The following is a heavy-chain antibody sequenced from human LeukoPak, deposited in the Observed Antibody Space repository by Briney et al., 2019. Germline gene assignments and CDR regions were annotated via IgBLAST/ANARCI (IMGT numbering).Heavy chain of an antibody. Sequence: GGSLRLSCAASGFTFSSYAMSWVRQAPGKGLEWVSSISSSSSYIYYADSVKGRFTISRDNAKNSLYLQMNSLRAEDTAVYYCARQFIDYNILTGYYSYFDYWGQGTLVTVSS. CDR3: ARQFIDYNILTGYYSYFDY. J-gene: IGHJ4*02. CDR2: ISSSSSYI. CDR1: GFTFSSYA. V-gene: IGHV3-21*01. D-gene: IGHD3-9*01.